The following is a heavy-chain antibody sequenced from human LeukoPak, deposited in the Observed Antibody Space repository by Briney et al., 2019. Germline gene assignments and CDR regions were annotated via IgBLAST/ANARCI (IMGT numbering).Heavy chain of an antibody. CDR2: IWYDGSNK. V-gene: IGHV3-33*01. D-gene: IGHD3-22*01. CDR1: GFTFSSYG. CDR3: ARDQGYYDSSGYYYAGDYYYGMDV. J-gene: IGHJ6*02. Sequence: GGSPRLSCAASGFTFSSYGMHWVRQAPGKGLEWVAVIWYDGSNKYYADSVKGRFTISRDNSKNTLYLQMNSLRAEDTAVYYCARDQGYYDSSGYYYAGDYYYGMDVWGQGTTVTVSS.